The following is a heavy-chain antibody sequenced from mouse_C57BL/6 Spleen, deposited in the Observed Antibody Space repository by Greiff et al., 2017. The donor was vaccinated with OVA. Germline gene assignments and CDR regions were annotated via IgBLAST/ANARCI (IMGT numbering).Heavy chain of an antibody. CDR1: GFSLTSYG. CDR3: AKDYGNSYFDV. J-gene: IGHJ1*03. CDR2: IWSGGST. Sequence: VKLVESGPGLVQPSQSLSITCTVSGFSLTSYGVHWVRQPPGKGLEWLGVIWSGGSTDYNAAFISRLSISKDNSKSQVFFKMNSLQADDTAIYYCAKDYGNSYFDVWGTGTTVTVSS. D-gene: IGHD2-1*01. V-gene: IGHV2-4*01.